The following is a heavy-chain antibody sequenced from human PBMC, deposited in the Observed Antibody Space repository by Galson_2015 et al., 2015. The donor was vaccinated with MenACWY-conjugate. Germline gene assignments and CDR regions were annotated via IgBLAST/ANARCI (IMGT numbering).Heavy chain of an antibody. CDR2: ISDRGTYN. D-gene: IGHD5-18*01. J-gene: IGHJ1*01. V-gene: IGHV3-23*01. Sequence: YLRLSCAASGFTFKNYAMNWLRQAPGKGLEWLSIISDRGTYNDYADSVKGRFAISRDNSKDTVFLQMSSLGVEDTAVYFCGKVKVAYTAMVIEHWGQRALVSVSS. CDR1: GFTFKNYA. CDR3: GKVKVAYTAMVIEH.